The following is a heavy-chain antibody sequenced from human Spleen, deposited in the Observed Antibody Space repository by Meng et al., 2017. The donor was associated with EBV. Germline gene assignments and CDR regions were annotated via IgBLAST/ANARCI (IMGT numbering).Heavy chain of an antibody. Sequence: QGQRVQPGAEVEKPGASVKVSCKASGYTFTNYGVSWVRQAPGQGLEWMGWISGYNGVTNYAHKFQGRVTMTTDTSTNTVYMELTSLTSDDTAVYFCARDLTFYYDSSGYCSGYWGQGTLVTVSS. D-gene: IGHD3-22*01. V-gene: IGHV1-18*01. CDR3: ARDLTFYYDSSGYCSGY. J-gene: IGHJ4*02. CDR1: GYTFTNYG. CDR2: ISGYNGVT.